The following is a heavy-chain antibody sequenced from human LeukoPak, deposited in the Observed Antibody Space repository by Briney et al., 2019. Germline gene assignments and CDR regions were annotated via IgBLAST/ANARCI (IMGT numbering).Heavy chain of an antibody. CDR1: GFTFSSFG. CDR3: ARDGRQHFDWLPLDV. Sequence: GGSLRLSCAGSGFTFSSFGMSWVRQAPGKGLEWVSGISGNGRSTYYADSVKGRFTIYRDNAENTLDLQMHRLRAEDTAVYYCARDGRQHFDWLPLDVWGKGTTVIVSS. V-gene: IGHV3-23*01. J-gene: IGHJ6*04. D-gene: IGHD3-9*01. CDR2: ISGNGRST.